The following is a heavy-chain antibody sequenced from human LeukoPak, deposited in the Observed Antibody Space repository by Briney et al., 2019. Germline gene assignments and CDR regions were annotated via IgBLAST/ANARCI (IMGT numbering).Heavy chain of an antibody. V-gene: IGHV4-4*02. J-gene: IGHJ4*02. CDR1: GGSISSSNW. Sequence: NASGTLSLTCAVSGGSISSSNWWSWVRQPPGKGLEWIGEIYHSGSTNYNPSLKSRVTISVDKSKNQFSLKLSSVTAADMAVYYCASPVGEQQPTNWGQGTLVTVSS. CDR3: ASPVGEQQPTN. D-gene: IGHD6-13*01. CDR2: IYHSGST.